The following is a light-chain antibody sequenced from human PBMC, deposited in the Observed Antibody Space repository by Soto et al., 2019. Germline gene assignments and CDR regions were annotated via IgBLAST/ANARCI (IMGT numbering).Light chain of an antibody. CDR1: SSDVGGYNF. V-gene: IGLV2-14*01. CDR3: SSYTSSSTLV. CDR2: XXX. Sequence: QSALTQPASVSGSPGQSITISCTGTSSDVGGYNFVSWYQQHPGKAPKIMIYXXXXRXSXXXNXXSGSKSGNTASLTISGLQAEDXADYYCSSYTSSSTLVFGTGTKVTVL. J-gene: IGLJ1*01.